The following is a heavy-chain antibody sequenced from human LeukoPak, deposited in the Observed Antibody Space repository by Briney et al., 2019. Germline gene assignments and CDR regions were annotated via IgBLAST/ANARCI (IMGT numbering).Heavy chain of an antibody. V-gene: IGHV3-48*01. CDR2: ISSSRSTI. CDR1: GFTFSSYS. J-gene: IGHJ4*02. CDR3: ARIVGGYSYGSDY. D-gene: IGHD5-18*01. Sequence: PGGSLRLSCAASGFTFSSYSMNWVRQAPGKGLEWVSYISSSRSTIYYADSVKGRFTISRDNAKNSLYLQMNSLRAEDTAVYYCARIVGGYSYGSDYWGQGNLVTVSS.